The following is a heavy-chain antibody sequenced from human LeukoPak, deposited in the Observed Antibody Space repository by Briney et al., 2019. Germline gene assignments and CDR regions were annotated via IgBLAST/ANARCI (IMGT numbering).Heavy chain of an antibody. J-gene: IGHJ5*02. CDR2: IYSGGST. CDR3: TAGLHISSWP. Sequence: GGSLRLSCAASGFTVSSNYMSWVRQAPGKGLEWVSIIYSGGSTYYADSVKGRFIISRDNSKNTLYLQMNSLKSEDTAVYYCTAGLHISSWPWGQGTLVTVSS. V-gene: IGHV3-66*01. CDR1: GFTVSSNY. D-gene: IGHD6-13*01.